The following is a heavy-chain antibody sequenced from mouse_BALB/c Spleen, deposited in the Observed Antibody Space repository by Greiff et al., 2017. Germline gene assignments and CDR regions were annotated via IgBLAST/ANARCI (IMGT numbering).Heavy chain of an antibody. J-gene: IGHJ3*01. D-gene: IGHD2-10*02. CDR1: GFTFSSYG. Sequence: VQLKESGGDLVKPGGSLKLSCAASGFTFSSYGMSWVRQTPDKRLEWVATISSGGSYTYYPDSVKGRFTISRDNAKNTLYLQMSSLKSEDTAMYYCARSYGNYYAMDYWGQGTLVTVSA. V-gene: IGHV5-6*01. CDR2: ISSGGSYT. CDR3: ARSYGNYYAMDY.